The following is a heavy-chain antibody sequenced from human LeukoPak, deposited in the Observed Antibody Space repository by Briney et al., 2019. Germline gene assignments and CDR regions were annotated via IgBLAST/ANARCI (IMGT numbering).Heavy chain of an antibody. CDR2: INNSGGNT. CDR3: AKHRWVKMSTTEWDY. D-gene: IGHD5-24*01. CDR1: GFTFRSYA. V-gene: IGHV3-23*01. J-gene: IGHJ4*02. Sequence: QLGGSLRLSCTASGFTFRSYAMSWVRQAPGKGLEWVSTINNSGGNTYYADSVKGRFTISRDNSKDTLYLQMNSLRAEDTAAYYCAKHRWVKMSTTEWDYWGQGTLVTVSS.